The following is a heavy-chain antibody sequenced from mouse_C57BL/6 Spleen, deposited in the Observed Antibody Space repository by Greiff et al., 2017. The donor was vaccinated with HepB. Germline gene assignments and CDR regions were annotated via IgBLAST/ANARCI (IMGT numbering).Heavy chain of an antibody. J-gene: IGHJ4*01. Sequence: EVMLVESGGGLVKPGGSLKLSCAASGFTFSDYGMHWVRQAPEKGLEWVAYISSGSSTIYYADTVKGRFTISRDNAKNTLFLQMTSLRSEDTAMYYCARFGYDYDRGAMDYWGQGTSVTVSS. CDR2: ISSGSSTI. CDR1: GFTFSDYG. D-gene: IGHD2-4*01. CDR3: ARFGYDYDRGAMDY. V-gene: IGHV5-17*01.